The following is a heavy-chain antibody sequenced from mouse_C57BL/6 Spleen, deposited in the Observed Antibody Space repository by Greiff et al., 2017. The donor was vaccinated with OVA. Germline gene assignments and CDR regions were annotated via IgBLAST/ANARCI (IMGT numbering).Heavy chain of an antibody. CDR2: IHPNSGST. Sequence: VQLQQPGAELVKPGASVKLSCKASGYTFTSYWMHWVKQRPGQGLEWIGMIHPNSGSTNYNEKFKSKATLTVDKSASTAYMQLSSLASEDSAVYYCARQGGSSFAYWGQGTLVTVSA. CDR1: GYTFTSYW. CDR3: ARQGGSSFAY. J-gene: IGHJ3*01. D-gene: IGHD6-1*01. V-gene: IGHV1-64*01.